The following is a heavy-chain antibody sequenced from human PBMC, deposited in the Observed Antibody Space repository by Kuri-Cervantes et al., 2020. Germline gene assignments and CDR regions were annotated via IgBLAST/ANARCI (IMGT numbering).Heavy chain of an antibody. V-gene: IGHV3-9*01. D-gene: IGHD6-13*01. CDR2: ISWNSGSI. CDR3: ATTSSSSWEDAFGI. Sequence: SLKISCAASGFTFSSYWMSWVRQAPGKGLEWVSGISWNSGSIGYADSVKGRFTISRDNAKNSLYLQMNSLRAEDTALYYCATTSSSSWEDAFGIWGQGTMVTVSS. CDR1: GFTFSSYW. J-gene: IGHJ3*02.